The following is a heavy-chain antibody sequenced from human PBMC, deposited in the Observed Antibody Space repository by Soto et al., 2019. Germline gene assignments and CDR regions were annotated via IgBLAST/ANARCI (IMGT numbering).Heavy chain of an antibody. CDR1: GYTFTSYD. D-gene: IGHD3-3*01. CDR3: ARNPGFWSGYIWFDP. CDR2: MIPNSGNT. Sequence: GASVKVSCKASGYTFTSYDINWVRQATGQGLEWMGRMIPNSGNTNYAQKFQGRVTITADTSMSTAYMELSSLRSEDTAVYYCARNPGFWSGYIWFDPWGQGTLVTVSS. V-gene: IGHV1-8*01. J-gene: IGHJ5*02.